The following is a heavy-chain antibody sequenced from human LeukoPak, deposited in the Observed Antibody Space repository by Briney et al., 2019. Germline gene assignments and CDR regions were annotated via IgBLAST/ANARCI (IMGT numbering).Heavy chain of an antibody. J-gene: IGHJ4*02. CDR3: ARDGVKWELLAYFDY. V-gene: IGHV1-2*02. CDR1: GYTFTGYY. Sequence: ASVKVSCKASGYTFTGYYMHWVRQAPGQGLEWMGWINPNSGGTNYAQKFQGRVTMTRDTSISTAYMELSRLRSDDTAVYYCARDGVKWELLAYFDYWGQGTLVTVSS. CDR2: INPNSGGT. D-gene: IGHD1-26*01.